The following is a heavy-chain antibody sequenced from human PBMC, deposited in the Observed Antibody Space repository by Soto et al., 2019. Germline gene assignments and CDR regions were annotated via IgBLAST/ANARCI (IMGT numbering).Heavy chain of an antibody. CDR2: ISAYDGQT. J-gene: IGHJ4*02. V-gene: IGHV1-18*01. CDR3: ARVWYYESSCYYAFDY. CDR1: GDGFSNYG. D-gene: IGHD3-22*01. Sequence: QVQLVQSGAEVKKPGASVRVSCKASGDGFSNYGFSWVRQAPGQGLEWMGWISAYDGQTNYTKKFQGRVTMTTDTSSSTTDMELRSLRSDDTAVEYCARVWYYESSCYYAFDYWGLGTLVTVSS.